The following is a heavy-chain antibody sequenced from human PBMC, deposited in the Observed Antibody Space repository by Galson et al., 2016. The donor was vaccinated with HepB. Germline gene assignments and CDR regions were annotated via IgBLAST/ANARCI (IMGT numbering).Heavy chain of an antibody. V-gene: IGHV3-30*04. CDR3: ARDRAALLWFGELAY. CDR1: GFTFSNYA. CDR2: ISYDGSNK. D-gene: IGHD3-10*01. Sequence: SLRLSCAASGFTFSNYAIYWVRQAPGKGLEWVAVISYDGSNKYYADSVKGRFTISRDNSKNTLYLQMNSLRAEDTAVYYCARDRAALLWFGELAYWGQGTLVTVSS. J-gene: IGHJ4*02.